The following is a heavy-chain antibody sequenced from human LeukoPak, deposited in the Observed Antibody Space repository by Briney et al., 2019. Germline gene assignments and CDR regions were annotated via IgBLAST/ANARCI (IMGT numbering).Heavy chain of an antibody. Sequence: SPTLSLTCAISAARVTSNSAAWNWIRQSPSKGLEWLGRTYYRSKWYNDYAASVKSRITINPDTTRNQFSLQLNSVTPEDTAVYYCARGKGGMIDNWGQGILVTVSS. V-gene: IGHV6-1*01. CDR1: AARVTSNSAA. J-gene: IGHJ4*02. D-gene: IGHD1-26*01. CDR2: TYYRSKWYN. CDR3: ARGKGGMIDN.